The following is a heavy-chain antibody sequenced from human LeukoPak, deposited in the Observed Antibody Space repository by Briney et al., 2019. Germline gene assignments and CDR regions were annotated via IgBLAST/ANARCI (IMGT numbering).Heavy chain of an antibody. CDR1: GFTFSNYA. V-gene: IGHV3-30*04. CDR3: ARALGSSWDSSLDS. CDR2: ISYDGSVE. D-gene: IGHD6-13*01. J-gene: IGHJ4*02. Sequence: GASLRLSCAASGFTFSNYAMHWVRQAPGKGLEWVALISYDGSVEKNAASVKGRFTISRDNSKNTLYLQMNSLRTEDTAVYYCARALGSSWDSSLDSWGQGTLVPVSS.